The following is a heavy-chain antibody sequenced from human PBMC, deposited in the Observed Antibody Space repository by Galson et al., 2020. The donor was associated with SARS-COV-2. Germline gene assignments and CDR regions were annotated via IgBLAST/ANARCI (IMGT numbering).Heavy chain of an antibody. Sequence: GGSLRLSCAASGFTFKSHAMHWVRQAPGKGLEWVAQIFYDGSDKYYVDSVKGRFTISRDDSENTVYLQMNNLRADDSAVYFCARDGQSSSGWAFDYWGQGTLVTGSS. CDR1: GFTFKSHA. D-gene: IGHD6-19*01. CDR3: ARDGQSSSGWAFDY. J-gene: IGHJ4*02. V-gene: IGHV3-33*01. CDR2: IFYDGSDK.